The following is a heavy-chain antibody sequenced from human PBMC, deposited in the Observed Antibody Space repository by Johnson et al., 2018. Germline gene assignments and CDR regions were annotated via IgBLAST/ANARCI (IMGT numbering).Heavy chain of an antibody. CDR3: AKDPSHSSYFYYMDV. V-gene: IGHV3-9*01. CDR2: ISWNSGRV. CDR1: GFTFDDFV. Sequence: VQLLESGGGLVQPGRSLRLSCAASGFTFDDFVMHWVRQPPGKGLEWVSGISWNSGRVAYAESAKGRFTISRDNAKKSLYLQMNSLTPEDTAVYYCAKDPSHSSYFYYMDVWGQGTTVTVSS. J-gene: IGHJ6*03.